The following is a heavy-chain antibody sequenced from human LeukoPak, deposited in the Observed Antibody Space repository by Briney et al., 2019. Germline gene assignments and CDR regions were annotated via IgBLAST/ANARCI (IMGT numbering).Heavy chain of an antibody. Sequence: GGSLRLSCAASGFTFSSYTMNWVRQAPGKGLEWVSSISGSSTYRYYADSVMGRSTISRDNAKNSLYLQMSSLRAEDTAVYYCARAGYSGYDTPGGAFDIWGQGTKVTVSS. CDR3: ARAGYSGYDTPGGAFDI. CDR2: ISGSSTYR. J-gene: IGHJ3*02. V-gene: IGHV3-21*01. CDR1: GFTFSSYT. D-gene: IGHD5-12*01.